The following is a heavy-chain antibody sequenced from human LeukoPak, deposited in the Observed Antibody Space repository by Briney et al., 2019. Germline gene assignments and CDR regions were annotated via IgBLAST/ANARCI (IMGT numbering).Heavy chain of an antibody. D-gene: IGHD6-19*01. CDR2: IYSGGST. CDR1: EFSVGSNY. V-gene: IGHV3-66*01. CDR3: VKDRHYSSSIMGI. Sequence: GGSLRLSCAASEFSVGSNYMTWVRQAPGKGLEWVSLIYSGGSTYYADSVKGRFTISRDNSKNTLYLQMNSLRAEDTAMYYCVKDRHYSSSIMGIWGQGTLVTVSS. J-gene: IGHJ4*02.